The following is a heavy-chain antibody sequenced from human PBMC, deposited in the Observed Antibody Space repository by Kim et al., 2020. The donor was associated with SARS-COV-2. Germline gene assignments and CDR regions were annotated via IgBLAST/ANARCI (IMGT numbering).Heavy chain of an antibody. V-gene: IGHV3-7*01. CDR3: ATYTAGNYYDSSGYAPLKN. Sequence: GGSLRLSCAASGFTFSNYWMSWVRQAPGKGLEWVANIKQDGSDKYYVDSVKGRFTISRDNAKNSLYLQMDSLRAEDTAVYYCATYTAGNYYDSSGYAPLKNRGHGTLVTVTS. CDR2: IKQDGSDK. CDR1: GFTFSNYW. J-gene: IGHJ4*01. D-gene: IGHD3-22*01.